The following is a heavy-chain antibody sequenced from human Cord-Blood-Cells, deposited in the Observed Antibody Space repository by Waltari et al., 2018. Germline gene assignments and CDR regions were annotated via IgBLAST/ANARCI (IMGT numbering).Heavy chain of an antibody. J-gene: IGHJ4*02. D-gene: IGHD1-26*01. CDR2: ISGSGGST. Sequence: EVQLVESGGGLVQPGGSLSLSCTASGFTFSSYAMSWVRQAPGKGLEGVSAISGSGGSTYYADSVKGRFTSSRDNSKNTLYLQMNSLRAEDTAVYYCAKDSAGATDYWGQGTLVTVSS. CDR3: AKDSAGATDY. V-gene: IGHV3-23*04. CDR1: GFTFSSYA.